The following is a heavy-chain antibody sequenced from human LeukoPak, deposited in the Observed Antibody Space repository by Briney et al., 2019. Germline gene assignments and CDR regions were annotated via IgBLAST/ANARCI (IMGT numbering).Heavy chain of an antibody. CDR3: ASLATPGYSSSWYARYFQH. CDR1: GGSISSGGYY. Sequence: SQTLSLTCTVSGGSISSGGYYWSWIRQHPGKGLEWIVYIYYSGSTYYNPSLKSRFTISVNTSKNQFSLKLSSVTAADTAVYYCASLATPGYSSSWYARYFQHWGQGTLVTVSS. V-gene: IGHV4-31*03. D-gene: IGHD6-13*01. J-gene: IGHJ1*01. CDR2: IYYSGST.